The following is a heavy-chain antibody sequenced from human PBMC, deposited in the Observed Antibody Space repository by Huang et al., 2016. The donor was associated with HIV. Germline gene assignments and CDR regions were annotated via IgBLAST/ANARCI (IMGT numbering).Heavy chain of an antibody. CDR2: INTKTGKP. J-gene: IGHJ4*02. V-gene: IGHV7-4-1*02. CDR1: GYTFTTYS. Sequence: QVQLVQSGSELRKPGASVKVSCKASGYTFTTYSLIWVRQAPGHVLEWMGWINTKTGKPTYAQGFTGRFVFSLDTTVNTAYLQISSLKTDDTAKYFCARYRLTGTFLDSWGQGTQVTVSS. D-gene: IGHD3-9*01. CDR3: ARYRLTGTFLDS.